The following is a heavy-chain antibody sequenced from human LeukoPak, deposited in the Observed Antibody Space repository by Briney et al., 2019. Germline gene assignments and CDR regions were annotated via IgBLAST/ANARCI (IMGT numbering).Heavy chain of an antibody. V-gene: IGHV1-2*02. CDR2: INPNSGGT. Sequence: ASVKVSCKASGYTFNGYYMHWVRQAPGQGLEWMGWINPNSGGTNYAQKFQGRVTMTRDTSISTAYMELSRLRSDDTAVYYCAREMAIAVAGDDYRGQGTLVTVSS. CDR3: AREMAIAVAGDDY. D-gene: IGHD6-19*01. J-gene: IGHJ4*02. CDR1: GYTFNGYY.